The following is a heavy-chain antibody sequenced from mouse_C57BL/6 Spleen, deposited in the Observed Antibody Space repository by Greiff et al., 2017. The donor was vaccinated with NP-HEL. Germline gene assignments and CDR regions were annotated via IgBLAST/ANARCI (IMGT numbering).Heavy chain of an antibody. CDR2: IRSKSNNYAT. J-gene: IGHJ4*01. CDR1: GFSFNTYA. CDR3: VRQGEAMDY. V-gene: IGHV10-1*01. Sequence: DVMLVESGGGLVQPKGSLKLSCAASGFSFNTYAMNWVRQAPGKGLEWVARIRSKSNNYATYYADSVKDRFTISRDDSESMLYLQMNNLKTEDTAMYYCVRQGEAMDYWGQGTSVTVSS.